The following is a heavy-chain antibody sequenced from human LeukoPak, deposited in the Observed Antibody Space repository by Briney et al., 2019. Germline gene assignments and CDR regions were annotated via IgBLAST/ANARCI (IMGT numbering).Heavy chain of an antibody. D-gene: IGHD3-22*01. CDR2: ISDSGGST. CDR3: AKDYYDSSGYPAFDY. V-gene: IGHV3-23*01. J-gene: IGHJ4*02. Sequence: GGSLRLSCAASGFTFSSYAMSWVRQAPGKGLDWVSAISDSGGSTYYADSVKGRFTISRHNSKNTLYLQMNSLRAEDTAVYYCAKDYYDSSGYPAFDYWGQGTLVTVSS. CDR1: GFTFSSYA.